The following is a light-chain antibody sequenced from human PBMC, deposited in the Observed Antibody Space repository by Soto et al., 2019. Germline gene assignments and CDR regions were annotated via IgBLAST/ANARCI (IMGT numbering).Light chain of an antibody. CDR3: QQRRNWPRGSS. J-gene: IGKJ2*01. Sequence: EIVLTQSPATLSLSPGERATLSCRASQSVSSYLAWYQQKPGQAPRLLPYDASNRATGIPSTFSGSGSGTDFAPTISSLAAEDFAVYYSQQRRNWPRGSSFGQGTKLEIK. V-gene: IGKV3-11*01. CDR1: QSVSSY. CDR2: DAS.